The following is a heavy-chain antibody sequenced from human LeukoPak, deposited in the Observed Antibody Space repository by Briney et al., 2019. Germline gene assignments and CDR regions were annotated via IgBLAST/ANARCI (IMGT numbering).Heavy chain of an antibody. J-gene: IGHJ4*02. CDR2: ISSSGSTI. D-gene: IGHD7-27*01. V-gene: IGHV3-48*03. Sequence: GRSLRLSCAASGFTFSSYEMNWVRPAPGKGLEWVSYISSSGSTIYYADSVKGRFTISRDNAKNSLYLQMNSLRAEDTAVYYCARELGTHFDYWGQGTLVTVSS. CDR1: GFTFSSYE. CDR3: ARELGTHFDY.